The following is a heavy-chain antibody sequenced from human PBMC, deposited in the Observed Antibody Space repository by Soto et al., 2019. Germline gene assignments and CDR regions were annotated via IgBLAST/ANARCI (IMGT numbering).Heavy chain of an antibody. V-gene: IGHV1-8*01. CDR3: ARVGGEGLLDFDY. CDR2: INPNSGNT. D-gene: IGHD3-16*01. Sequence: QVQLVQSGAEVKKPGASVKVSCKASGYTFTSYDINWVRQATGQGLEWMGWINPNSGNTGYAQKFQGRVTMTRNTLIRPAYIELSSLRFEDRAVYYCARVGGEGLLDFDYWGQGTLVTVSS. J-gene: IGHJ4*02. CDR1: GYTFTSYD.